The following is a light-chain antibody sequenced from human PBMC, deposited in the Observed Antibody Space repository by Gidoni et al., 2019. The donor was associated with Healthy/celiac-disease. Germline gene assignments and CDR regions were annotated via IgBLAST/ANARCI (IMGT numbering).Light chain of an antibody. CDR1: SSNIGSNT. J-gene: IGLJ2*01. Sequence: QSVLTQPPSASGTPGQRVTISCSGSSSNIGSNTVHWYQQLPETAPKLLIYSNHQRPSGVPDRFSGSKSGTSASLAISGLQSEDEADYYCAAWDDSLNGVVFGGGTKLTVL. CDR3: AAWDDSLNGVV. CDR2: SNH. V-gene: IGLV1-44*01.